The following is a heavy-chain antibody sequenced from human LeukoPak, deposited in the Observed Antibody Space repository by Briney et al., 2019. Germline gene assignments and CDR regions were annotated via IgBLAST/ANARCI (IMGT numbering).Heavy chain of an antibody. J-gene: IGHJ6*02. D-gene: IGHD4-11*01. V-gene: IGHV1-69*01. CDR2: IIPIFGTA. CDR1: GGTFSSYA. CDR3: ARGGTTVTRLDV. Sequence: GASVKVSCKASGGTFSSYAISWVRQAPGQGLEWMGGIIPIFGTANYAQKFQGRVTITADESTSTAYMELSSLRSEDTAVYYCARGGTTVTRLDVWGQGTTVTVSS.